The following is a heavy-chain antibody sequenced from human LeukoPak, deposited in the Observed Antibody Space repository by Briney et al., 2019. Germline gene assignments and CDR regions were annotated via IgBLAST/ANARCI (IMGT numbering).Heavy chain of an antibody. CDR2: IYYSGSP. CDR1: GGSISSYY. CDR3: ARHSYSRSIDY. J-gene: IGHJ4*02. D-gene: IGHD6-13*01. V-gene: IGHV4-59*08. Sequence: SETLSLTCTVSGGSISSYYWSWIRQPPGKGLEWIGYIYYSGSPNYIPSLKSRLTISVDTSKNQFSLKLSSVTAADTAVYYCARHSYSRSIDYWGQGTLVTVSS.